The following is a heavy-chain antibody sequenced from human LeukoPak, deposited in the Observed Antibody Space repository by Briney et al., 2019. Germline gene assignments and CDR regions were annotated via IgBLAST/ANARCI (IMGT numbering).Heavy chain of an antibody. J-gene: IGHJ6*01. V-gene: IGHV6-1*01. CDR1: GDSVSSNSAA. CDR2: TYYRSKWYN. Sequence: SQTLSLTCAISGDSVSSNSAAWNWIRQSPSRGLEWLGRTYYRSKWYNDYAVSVKSRITINPDTSKNQFSLQLNSVTPEDTAVYYCARDLVGYYYGSGSYYNHDYYGMDVWGQETTVTVSS. D-gene: IGHD3-10*01. CDR3: ARDLVGYYYGSGSYYNHDYYGMDV.